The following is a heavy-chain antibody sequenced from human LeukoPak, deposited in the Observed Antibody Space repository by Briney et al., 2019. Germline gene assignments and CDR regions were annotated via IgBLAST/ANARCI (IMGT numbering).Heavy chain of an antibody. D-gene: IGHD3-9*01. V-gene: IGHV4-39*01. CDR3: ARGGYDILTGYYIGYFDY. CDR2: IYYSGST. J-gene: IGHJ4*02. Sequence: SETLSLTCTVSGGSISSSSYYWRWLRQPPGRGLEGIGSIYYSGSTYYNPSLKSRVTISVDTSKNQFSLKLSSVTAADTAVYYCARGGYDILTGYYIGYFDYWGQGTLVTVSS. CDR1: GGSISSSSYY.